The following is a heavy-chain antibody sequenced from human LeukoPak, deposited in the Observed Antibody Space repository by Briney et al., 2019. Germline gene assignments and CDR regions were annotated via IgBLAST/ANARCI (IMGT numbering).Heavy chain of an antibody. D-gene: IGHD3-10*01. Sequence: PGGSLRLSCVASGFTFSSNTMHWLRQAPGKGLDWVAVILYDGKTERYADSVRGRFTISRDNSKNTLYLQMNNVRVEDTAVYYCAREIQDSGSPEDWGQGTLVTVSS. V-gene: IGHV3-30*04. J-gene: IGHJ4*02. CDR1: GFTFSSNT. CDR3: AREIQDSGSPED. CDR2: ILYDGKTE.